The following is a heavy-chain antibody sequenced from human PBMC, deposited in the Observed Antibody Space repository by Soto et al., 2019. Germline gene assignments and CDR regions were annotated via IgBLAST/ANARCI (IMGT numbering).Heavy chain of an antibody. D-gene: IGHD3-3*01. CDR1: GYTFTSYG. Sequence: ASVKVSCKASGYTFTSYGISWVRQAPGQGLEWMGWISAYNGNTNYAQKLQGRVTMTTDTSTSTAYMELRSLRSDDTAVYYCARDLYYDFWSGYTRAGYMDVWGKGTTVTVSS. V-gene: IGHV1-18*01. J-gene: IGHJ6*03. CDR3: ARDLYYDFWSGYTRAGYMDV. CDR2: ISAYNGNT.